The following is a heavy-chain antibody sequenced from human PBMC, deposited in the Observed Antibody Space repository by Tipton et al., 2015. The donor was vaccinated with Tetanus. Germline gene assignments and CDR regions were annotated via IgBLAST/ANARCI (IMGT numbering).Heavy chain of an antibody. CDR3: ARDFREGATTTLGNDVFGI. Sequence: TLSLTCSVSGASISSYYWNWIRQVPGKGLEWIGYTHHSGNTNYNPSLSGRVTTSVDTSKNQFSLKVSSVTAADTAVYYCARDFREGATTTLGNDVFGIWGQGTMVTVS. CDR1: GASISSYY. D-gene: IGHD1-26*01. CDR2: THHSGNT. J-gene: IGHJ3*02. V-gene: IGHV4-59*12.